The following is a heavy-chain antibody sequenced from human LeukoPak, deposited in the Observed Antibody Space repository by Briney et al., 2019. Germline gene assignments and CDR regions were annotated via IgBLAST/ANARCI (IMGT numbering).Heavy chain of an antibody. Sequence: PSETLSLTCTVSGGSISSYYWSWIRQPPGKGLEWIGYMFPTGSTNYNPSLKSRVTITPDTSKNQFSLRLTSVTAADTAVYYCARERTYGWYNWFDPGGQGTLVTVSS. CDR1: GGSISSYY. V-gene: IGHV4-59*13. CDR2: MFPTGST. D-gene: IGHD6-19*01. CDR3: ARERTYGWYNWFDP. J-gene: IGHJ5*02.